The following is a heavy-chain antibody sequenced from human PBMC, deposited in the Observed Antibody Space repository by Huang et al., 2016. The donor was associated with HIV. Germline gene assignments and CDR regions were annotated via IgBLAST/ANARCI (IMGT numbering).Heavy chain of an antibody. CDR3: ARAGGFEI. V-gene: IGHV3-74*01. CDR1: GFKFSNYW. J-gene: IGHJ3*02. CDR2: IKIVGRTT. D-gene: IGHD2-15*01. Sequence: EEHLVESGGGLVQPGGSLSLSCEASGFKFSNYWMQWVRQAPGKGLMCVSRIKIVGRTTDYADSVKGRFTISRDNAKNTLYLQMSSLTAEDTAIYYCARAGGFEIWGQGTVVTVSS.